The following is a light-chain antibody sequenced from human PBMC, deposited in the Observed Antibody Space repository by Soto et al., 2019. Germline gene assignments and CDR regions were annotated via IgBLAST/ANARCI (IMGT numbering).Light chain of an antibody. CDR3: QQYNNWPPIT. CDR2: GAS. CDR1: QSVSSN. J-gene: IGKJ5*01. Sequence: EVVMTQSPATLSVSPGARAPLSCRASQSVSSNLAWYQQKPGQAPRLLIHGASTRATGIPARFSGSGSGTEFSLTISSLQSEDFAVYYCQQYNNWPPITFGQGTRLEIK. V-gene: IGKV3-15*01.